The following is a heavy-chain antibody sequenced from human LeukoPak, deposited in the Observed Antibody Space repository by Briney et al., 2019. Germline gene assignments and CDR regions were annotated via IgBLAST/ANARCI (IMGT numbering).Heavy chain of an antibody. Sequence: ASVKVSCKASGYIFTNYGISWVRQAPGQGLEWMGWISTNKGNTNYAQKLQGRVTLTTDTSPSTAYMELRSLRSDDTAVYYCARDLVKAPIGGYWGQGTLVTVSS. CDR2: ISTNKGNT. CDR3: ARDLVKAPIGGY. J-gene: IGHJ4*02. CDR1: GYIFTNYG. V-gene: IGHV1-18*01. D-gene: IGHD3-9*01.